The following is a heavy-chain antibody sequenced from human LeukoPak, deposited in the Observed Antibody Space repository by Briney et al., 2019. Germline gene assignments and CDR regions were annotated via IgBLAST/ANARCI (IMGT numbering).Heavy chain of an antibody. V-gene: IGHV1-18*01. D-gene: IGHD5-18*01. CDR3: ARVPRGYSYGTSDY. CDR2: ISAYNGNT. CDR1: GYTFTSYG. Sequence: ASVKVSCKASGYTFTSYGISWVRQAPGQGLEWMGWISAYNGNTNYAQKLQGRVTMTTDISTSTAYMELRSLRSDDTAVYYCARVPRGYSYGTSDYWGQGTLVTVSS. J-gene: IGHJ4*02.